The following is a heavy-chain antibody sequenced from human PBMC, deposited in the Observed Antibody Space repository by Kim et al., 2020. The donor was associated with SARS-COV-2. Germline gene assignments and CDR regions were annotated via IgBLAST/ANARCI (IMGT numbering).Heavy chain of an antibody. Sequence: SETLSLTCTVSGGSISSYYWSWIRQPPGKGLEWIGYIYYSGSTNYNPSLKSRVTISVDTSKNQFSLKLSSVTAADTAVYYCARSSPVGFGELSQGLTDYWGQGTLVTVSS. J-gene: IGHJ4*02. CDR1: GGSISSYY. V-gene: IGHV4-59*01. D-gene: IGHD3-10*01. CDR3: ARSSPVGFGELSQGLTDY. CDR2: IYYSGST.